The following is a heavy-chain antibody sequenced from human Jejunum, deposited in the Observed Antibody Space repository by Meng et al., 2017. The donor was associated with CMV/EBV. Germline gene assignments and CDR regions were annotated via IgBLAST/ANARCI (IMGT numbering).Heavy chain of an antibody. CDR2: ISGSSTVT. CDR3: TRDPRACDY. Sequence: QVQVVGAGGGLVGPGGFLRLSRKASGFSFSDYYMTWIRHTPGKGPEWLAYISGSSTVTNYADSVKGRFTISRDNVNNLLYLQMNSLRADDTAVYYCTRDPRACDYWGQGTLVTVSS. CDR1: GFSFSDYY. J-gene: IGHJ4*02. V-gene: IGHV3-11*05.